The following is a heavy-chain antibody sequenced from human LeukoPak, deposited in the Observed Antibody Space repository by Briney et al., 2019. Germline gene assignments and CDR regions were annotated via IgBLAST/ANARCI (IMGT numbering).Heavy chain of an antibody. Sequence: ASVNVSCKASGYTFTSYYMHWVRQAPGQGLEWMGIINPSGGSTSYAQKFQGRVTMTRDTSTSTVYMELSSLRSEDTAVYYCARDRYGDYGEGAFDIWGQGTMVTVSS. CDR1: GYTFTSYY. V-gene: IGHV1-46*01. CDR3: ARDRYGDYGEGAFDI. CDR2: INPSGGST. D-gene: IGHD4-17*01. J-gene: IGHJ3*02.